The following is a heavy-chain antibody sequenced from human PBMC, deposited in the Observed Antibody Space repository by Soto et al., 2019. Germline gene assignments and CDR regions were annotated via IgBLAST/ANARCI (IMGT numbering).Heavy chain of an antibody. Sequence: QVQLVQSGAEVRKPGSSVTVSCKASGGTFSNYAISWVRQAPGQGLEWMGGIIPIVGTGSYAQKVQARVTITADEPTTTAYMELSSLRFEDTAVYYCARVVILVPTASTHYYYHMDVWGPGTTVTVSS. J-gene: IGHJ6*02. CDR3: ARVVILVPTASTHYYYHMDV. CDR1: GGTFSNYA. D-gene: IGHD2-2*01. CDR2: IIPIVGTG. V-gene: IGHV1-69*01.